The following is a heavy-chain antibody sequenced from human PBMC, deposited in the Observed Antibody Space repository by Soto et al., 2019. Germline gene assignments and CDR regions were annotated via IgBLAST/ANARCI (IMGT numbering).Heavy chain of an antibody. CDR3: ARGYLSNNPYYYYYGMDV. D-gene: IGHD4-4*01. V-gene: IGHV1-69*13. Sequence: ASVKVSCKASGGTFSSYAISWVRQAPGQGLEWMGGIIPIFGTANYAQKFQGRVTITADESTSTAYMELSSLRSEDTAVYYCARGYLSNNPYYYYYGMDVWGQGTTVTVSS. CDR2: IIPIFGTA. CDR1: GGTFSSYA. J-gene: IGHJ6*02.